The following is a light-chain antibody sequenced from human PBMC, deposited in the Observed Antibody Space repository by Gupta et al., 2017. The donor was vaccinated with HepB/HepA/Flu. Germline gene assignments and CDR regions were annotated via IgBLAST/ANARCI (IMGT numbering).Light chain of an antibody. CDR1: QGVSTY. CDR2: GAS. V-gene: IGKV3-20*01. Sequence: ELVLTQSPGPLSLSPGERATLSCRASQGVSTYLAWYQQKPGQAPRLLIHGASSRATDIPDRFSGSGSGTDFTLTISRLEPEDFAMYYCQQYGGSPETFGQGTKVEIK. J-gene: IGKJ1*01. CDR3: QQYGGSPET.